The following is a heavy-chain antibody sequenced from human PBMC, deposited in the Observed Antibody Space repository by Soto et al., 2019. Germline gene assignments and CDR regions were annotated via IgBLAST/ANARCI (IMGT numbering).Heavy chain of an antibody. V-gene: IGHV4-30-2*01. CDR2: IFHSGST. J-gene: IGHJ6*02. Sequence: SETLSLTCAVSGGSISSGGYSSSWIRQPPGKGLECIGYIFHSGSTYYNPSLESRVTISVDRSKNQFSLKQTSLTAADTAVYYCARGSYGSGTGVWAQGTTVTVSS. CDR3: ARGSYGSGTGV. D-gene: IGHD3-10*01. CDR1: GGSISSGGYS.